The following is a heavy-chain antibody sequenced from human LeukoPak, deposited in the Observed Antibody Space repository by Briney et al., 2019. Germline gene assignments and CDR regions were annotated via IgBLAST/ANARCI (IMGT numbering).Heavy chain of an antibody. CDR1: GYTFTSYA. J-gene: IGHJ5*02. V-gene: IGHV1-3*01. D-gene: IGHD6-19*01. Sequence: GASVKVSCKASGYTFTSYAMHWVRQAPGQRLEWMGWINAGNGNTKYSQKFQGRVTITRDTSASTAYMELSSLRSEDTAVYYCARGHSSGWYVGWFDPWGQGTLVTVSS. CDR3: ARGHSSGWYVGWFDP. CDR2: INAGNGNT.